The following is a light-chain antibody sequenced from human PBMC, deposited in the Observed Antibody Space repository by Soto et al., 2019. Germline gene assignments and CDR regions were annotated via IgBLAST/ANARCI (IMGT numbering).Light chain of an antibody. CDR1: QGISNN. V-gene: IGKV3-11*01. J-gene: IGKJ4*01. CDR2: GAA. CDR3: QQRSNWPSLT. Sequence: EIVMSQSPDTLSVSPGERATLSCRASQGISNNLAWYQQKPGQAPRLLIFGAATRAADIPDRFSGSGSGTDFTLTISSLEPEDSAVYYCQQRSNWPSLTFGGGTKVDIK.